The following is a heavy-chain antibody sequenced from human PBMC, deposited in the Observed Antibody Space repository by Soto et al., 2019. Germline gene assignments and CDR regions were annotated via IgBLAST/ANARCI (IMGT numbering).Heavy chain of an antibody. V-gene: IGHV5-10-1*01. CDR1: GYSFTSYW. Sequence: PGESLKISCKGSGYSFTSYWISWVRQMPGKGLEWMGRIDPSDSYTNYSPSFQGHVTISADKSISTAYLQWSSLKASDTAIYYCARSPVAGKGMWYYYYGMDVWGQGTTVTVSS. CDR2: IDPSDSYT. CDR3: ARSPVAGKGMWYYYYGMDV. J-gene: IGHJ6*02. D-gene: IGHD6-19*01.